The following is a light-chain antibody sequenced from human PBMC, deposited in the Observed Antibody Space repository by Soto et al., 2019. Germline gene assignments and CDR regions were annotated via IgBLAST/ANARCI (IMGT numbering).Light chain of an antibody. CDR2: GTS. J-gene: IGKJ4*02. CDR3: QQYGTSPRT. V-gene: IGKV3-15*01. CDR1: QSISRS. Sequence: IVITQSPCTLSVSVVERATLSCRASQSISRSLAWYQQKPGQAPSLLIYGTSSMDGGVPARFSGSGSGTEFTLTISSLQSEDFAVYYCQQYGTSPRTFGEGTKVDIK.